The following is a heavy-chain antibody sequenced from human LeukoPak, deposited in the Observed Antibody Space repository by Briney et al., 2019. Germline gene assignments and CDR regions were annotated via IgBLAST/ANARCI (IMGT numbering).Heavy chain of an antibody. CDR1: GGTFSSYA. CDR2: MNPNSGNT. D-gene: IGHD5-12*01. J-gene: IGHJ4*02. Sequence: GASVKVSCKASGGTFSSYAISWVRQATGQGLEWMGWMNPNSGNTGYAQKFQGRVTMTRNTSISTAYMELSSLRSEDTAVYYCARIEDIMATWGQGTLVTVSS. CDR3: ARIEDIMAT. V-gene: IGHV1-8*02.